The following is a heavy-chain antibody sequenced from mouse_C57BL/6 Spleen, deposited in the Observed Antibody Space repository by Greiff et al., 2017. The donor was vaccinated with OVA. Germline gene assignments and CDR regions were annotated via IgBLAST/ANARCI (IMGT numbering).Heavy chain of an antibody. CDR3: TTHYYGSSDPFAD. V-gene: IGHV1-15*01. CDR2: IDPETGGT. CDR1: GYTFTDYE. D-gene: IGHD1-1*01. Sequence: VKLQQSGAELVRPGASVTLSCKASGYTFTDYEMHWVKQTPVHGLEWIGAIDPETGGTAYNQKFKGKAILTADKSSSTAYMELRSLTSEDSAVYYCTTHYYGSSDPFADWGQGTLVTVSA. J-gene: IGHJ3*01.